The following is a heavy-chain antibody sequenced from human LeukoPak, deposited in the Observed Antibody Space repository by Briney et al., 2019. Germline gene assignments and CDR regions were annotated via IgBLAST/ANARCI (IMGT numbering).Heavy chain of an antibody. D-gene: IGHD3-22*01. J-gene: IGHJ6*03. CDR2: MNPNSGKT. Sequence: ASVKVSCKASGYTFTSYDINWVRQATGQGLEWMGWMNPNSGKTGYAQKFQGRVTITRNTSISTAYMELSSLRSEDTAVYYCARAPGNYDSSGYSYYYYYYMDVWGKGTTVTVSS. V-gene: IGHV1-8*03. CDR1: GYTFTSYD. CDR3: ARAPGNYDSSGYSYYYYYYMDV.